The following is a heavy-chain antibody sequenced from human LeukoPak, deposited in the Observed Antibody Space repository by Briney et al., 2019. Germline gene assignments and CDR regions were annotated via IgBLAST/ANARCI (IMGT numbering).Heavy chain of an antibody. CDR2: IRTNPNGATV. Sequence: GGSLRLSCTASGFPFRDHAMSWGPEAPGKGREGGGFIRTNPNGATVEYAASVKARFTISRDDSNNIAYLEMNSLKTEDTAVYYCVRNSGAYRGYGLDVWGQGTTVTVSS. CDR1: GFPFRDHA. CDR3: VRNSGAYRGYGLDV. J-gene: IGHJ6*02. V-gene: IGHV3-49*04. D-gene: IGHD1-26*01.